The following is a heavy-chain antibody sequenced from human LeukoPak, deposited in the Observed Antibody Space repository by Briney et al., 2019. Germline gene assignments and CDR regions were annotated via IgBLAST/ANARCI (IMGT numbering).Heavy chain of an antibody. CDR2: ISSSSSYI. J-gene: IGHJ4*02. CDR3: ARSPVWSGTKYFDY. Sequence: GGSLRLSCAASGFTFSDYYMSWIRQAPGKGLEWVSSISSSSSYIYYADSVKGRFTISRDNAKNSLYLQMNSLRAEDTAVYYCARSPVWSGTKYFDYWGQGTLVTVSS. D-gene: IGHD3-3*01. CDR1: GFTFSDYY. V-gene: IGHV3-11*06.